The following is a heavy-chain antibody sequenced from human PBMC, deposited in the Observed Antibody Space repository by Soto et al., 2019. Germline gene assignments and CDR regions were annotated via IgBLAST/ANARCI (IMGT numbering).Heavy chain of an antibody. J-gene: IGHJ4*02. CDR3: AAAGEGRYYDFWSGYYLFDY. D-gene: IGHD3-3*01. CDR2: IVVGSGNT. Sequence: QMQLVQSGPEVKKPGTSVKVSCKASGFTFTSSAVQWVRQARGQRLEWIGWIVVGSGNTNYAQKFQERVTITRDMSTSTAYMELSSLRSEDTAVYYCAAAGEGRYYDFWSGYYLFDYWGQGTLVTVSS. CDR1: GFTFTSSA. V-gene: IGHV1-58*01.